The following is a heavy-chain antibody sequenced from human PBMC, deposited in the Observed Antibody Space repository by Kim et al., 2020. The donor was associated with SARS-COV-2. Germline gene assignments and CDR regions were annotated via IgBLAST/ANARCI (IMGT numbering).Heavy chain of an antibody. CDR3: ARLLKSSGWSPGTLYY. V-gene: IGHV3-66*04. CDR2: IYSGGST. D-gene: IGHD6-19*01. Sequence: GGSLRLSCAASGFTVSSNYMSWVRQAPGKGLEWVSVIYSGGSTYYADSVKGRFTISRDNSKNTLYLQMNSLRAEDTAVYYCARLLKSSGWSPGTLYYWGQGTLVTVSS. CDR1: GFTVSSNY. J-gene: IGHJ4*02.